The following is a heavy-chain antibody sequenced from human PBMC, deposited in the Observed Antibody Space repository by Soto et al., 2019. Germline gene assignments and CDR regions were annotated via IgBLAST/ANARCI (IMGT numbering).Heavy chain of an antibody. V-gene: IGHV1-18*04. D-gene: IGHD3-22*01. CDR1: GYTFSNHS. Sequence: QVQLVQSGGEVKKHGASVKVSCKASGYTFSNHSILWVRQAPGQGLEWMGWISAHTGNKFYAQRFQGRVTMTTDTSTSTAYMEVSSLRSDDTTVYYCERLPRTHSRYYSFSFVYWGQGTLVTVSS. J-gene: IGHJ4*02. CDR2: ISAHTGNK. CDR3: ERLPRTHSRYYSFSFVY.